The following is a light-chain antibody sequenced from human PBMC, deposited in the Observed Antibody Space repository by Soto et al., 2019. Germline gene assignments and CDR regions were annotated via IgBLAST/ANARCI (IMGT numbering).Light chain of an antibody. CDR3: QQYSSSPYT. CDR1: QSVRSSY. CDR2: GAS. Sequence: ENVLTQSPGTLSLSPGERATLSCRASQSVRSSYLAWSQQRPGHAPRLLIYGASTRATDIPDRFSGSGSGTDFTLTISSLEPEDFAMFYCQQYSSSPYTFGQGTKLEI. J-gene: IGKJ2*01. V-gene: IGKV3-20*01.